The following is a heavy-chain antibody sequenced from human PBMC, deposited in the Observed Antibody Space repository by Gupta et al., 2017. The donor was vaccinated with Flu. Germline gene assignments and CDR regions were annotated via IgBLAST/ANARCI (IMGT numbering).Heavy chain of an antibody. V-gene: IGHV1-2*02. CDR1: Y. Sequence: YMHWVRQAPGQGLEWMGWINPNSGGTNYAQKFQGRVTMTRDTSISTAYMELSRLRSDDTAVYYCARGAATVPPGLFGMDVWGQGTTVTVSS. CDR2: INPNSGGT. J-gene: IGHJ6*02. CDR3: ARGAATVPPGLFGMDV. D-gene: IGHD6-25*01.